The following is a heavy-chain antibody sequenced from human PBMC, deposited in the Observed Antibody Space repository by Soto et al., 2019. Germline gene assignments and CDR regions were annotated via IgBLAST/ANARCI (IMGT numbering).Heavy chain of an antibody. D-gene: IGHD6-13*01. Sequence: GGSLRLSCASSGFTFSSYAMHWVRQAPGKGLEWVAVISYDGSNKYYADSVKGRFTISRDNSKNTLYLQMNSLRAEDTAVYYCARDRGGSSWFVWGIDYYYYYGMDVWGQGTTVTVSS. V-gene: IGHV3-30-3*01. CDR1: GFTFSSYA. CDR2: ISYDGSNK. J-gene: IGHJ6*02. CDR3: ARDRGGSSWFVWGIDYYYYYGMDV.